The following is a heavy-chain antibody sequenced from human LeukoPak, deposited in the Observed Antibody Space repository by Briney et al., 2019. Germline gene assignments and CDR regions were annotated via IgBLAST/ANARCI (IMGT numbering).Heavy chain of an antibody. CDR3: AKSPWGDYADSYFDY. CDR2: ISGSGGST. D-gene: IGHD4-17*01. J-gene: IGHJ4*02. CDR1: GFTFSSYG. V-gene: IGHV3-23*01. Sequence: GGSLRLSCAASGFTFSSYGMSWVRQAPGKGLEWVSAISGSGGSTYYADSVKGRFTISRDNSKNTLYLQMNSLRAEDTAVYYCAKSPWGDYADSYFDYWGQGTLVTVSS.